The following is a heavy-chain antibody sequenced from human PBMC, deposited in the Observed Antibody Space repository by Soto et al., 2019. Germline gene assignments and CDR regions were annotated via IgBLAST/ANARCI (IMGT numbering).Heavy chain of an antibody. CDR2: IRGKANSYET. D-gene: IGHD2-2*01. CDR3: TSRYCSSASCHT. V-gene: IGHV3-73*01. J-gene: IGHJ5*02. Sequence: PGGSLRLSCVASGYTFSGSAFHWVRQASGKGLEWVGRIRGKANSYETAYAESVKGRFTISRDDSKNTAFLQMNSLKTEDTDVYYCTSRYCSSASCHTWGQGTRVTVSS. CDR1: GYTFSGSA.